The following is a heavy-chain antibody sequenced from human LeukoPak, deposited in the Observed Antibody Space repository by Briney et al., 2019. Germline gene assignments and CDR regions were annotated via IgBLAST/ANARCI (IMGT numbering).Heavy chain of an antibody. V-gene: IGHV3-7*03. CDR3: AKRREGAFDY. CDR2: IKQDGSEN. J-gene: IGHJ4*02. Sequence: PGGSLRLSCVASGFTFSNYWMSWVRQAPGKGLEWVANIKQDGSENYYVDSVKGRFTISRDNAKNSLYLQMNSLRAEDTAVYYCAKRREGAFDYWGQGILVTVSS. CDR1: GFTFSNYW. D-gene: IGHD1-26*01.